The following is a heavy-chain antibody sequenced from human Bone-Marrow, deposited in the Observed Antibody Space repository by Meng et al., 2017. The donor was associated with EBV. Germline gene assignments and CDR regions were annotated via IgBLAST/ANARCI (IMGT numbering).Heavy chain of an antibody. V-gene: IGHV3-21*01. J-gene: IGHJ4*02. CDR1: GFTFRHAY. CDR3: VTDDSSGHYPV. Sequence: EVQLVESGGGLVKAGESLKIACAGSGFTFRHAYMTWVRQAPGKGPEWVSSISSSSAYIYYADSVKGRFTISRDNAKNSLYLQMNSLRAEDTAVYYCVTDDSSGHYPVWGQGALVTVSS. D-gene: IGHD3-22*01. CDR2: ISSSSAYI.